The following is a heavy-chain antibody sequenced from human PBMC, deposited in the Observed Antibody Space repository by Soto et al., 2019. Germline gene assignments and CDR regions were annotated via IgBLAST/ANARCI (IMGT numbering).Heavy chain of an antibody. J-gene: IGHJ5*02. CDR3: GRESCSSTSCSNNWFDP. D-gene: IGHD2-2*01. V-gene: IGHV4-59*01. CDR1: GGSISSYY. CDR2: IYYSGST. Sequence: PSETLSLTCTVSGGSISSYYWSWIRQPPGKGLEWIGNIYYSGSTDYNPSLKSRLTISVDTSKNQFSLKLTSVTAADTAVYYCGRESCSSTSCSNNWFDPWGQGTLVTVSS.